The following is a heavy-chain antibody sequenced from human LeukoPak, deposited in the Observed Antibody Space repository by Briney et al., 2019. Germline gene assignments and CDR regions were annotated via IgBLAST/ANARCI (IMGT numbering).Heavy chain of an antibody. CDR2: ISSSGSTI. J-gene: IGHJ6*03. CDR3: ARDSDYEGEYYYYYYYMDV. Sequence: GGTLRLSCAASGFTFNNYDITWVRQAPGKGLEWVSYISSSGSTIYYADSVKGRFTISRDNAKNSLYLQMNSLRAEDTAVYYCARDSDYEGEYYYYYYYMDVWGKGTTVTISS. D-gene: IGHD5-12*01. CDR1: GFTFNNYD. V-gene: IGHV3-48*03.